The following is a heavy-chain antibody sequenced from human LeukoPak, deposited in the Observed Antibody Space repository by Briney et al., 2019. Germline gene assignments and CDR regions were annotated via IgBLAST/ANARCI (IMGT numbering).Heavy chain of an antibody. Sequence: GGFLRLSCAASGFTFSSYGMHWVRQAPGKGLEWVAFIRYDGSNKYYADSVKGRFTISRDNAKSTLFLQVNSLTTEDTAVYYCARDDYAPDYWGQGALVTVSS. CDR2: IRYDGSNK. CDR3: ARDDYAPDY. D-gene: IGHD2-2*01. V-gene: IGHV3-30*02. CDR1: GFTFSSYG. J-gene: IGHJ4*02.